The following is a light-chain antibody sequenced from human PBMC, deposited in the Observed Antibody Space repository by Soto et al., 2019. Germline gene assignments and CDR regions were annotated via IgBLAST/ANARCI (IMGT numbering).Light chain of an antibody. V-gene: IGKV1-5*01. CDR1: QTTNTW. J-gene: IGKJ2*01. CDR2: DAS. Sequence: DIQMTQFPSTLSASVGDRVTITCRASQTTNTWLAWYQQKPGTAPKFLIYDASSLEGGVPSRFSASGSGTEFTLTISSLQPDDLATYYCQQYISYPYTFGQGTKVEIK. CDR3: QQYISYPYT.